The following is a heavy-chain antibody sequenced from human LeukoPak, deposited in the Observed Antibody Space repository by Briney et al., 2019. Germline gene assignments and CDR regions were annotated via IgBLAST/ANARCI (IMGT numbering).Heavy chain of an antibody. CDR2: ISYDGSNK. CDR1: GFTFSSYA. D-gene: IGHD2-2*01. J-gene: IGHJ6*02. V-gene: IGHV3-30-3*01. CDR3: AREAGYCSSTSCYEGYGMDV. Sequence: GRSLRLSCAASGFTFSSYAMHWVRQAPGKGLEWVAVISYDGSNKYYADSVKGRFTISRDNSKNTLYLQMNSLRAEDTAVYYCAREAGYCSSTSCYEGYGMDVWGQGTTVTVSS.